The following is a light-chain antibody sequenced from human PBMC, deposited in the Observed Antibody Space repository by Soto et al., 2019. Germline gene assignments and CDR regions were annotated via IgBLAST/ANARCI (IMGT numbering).Light chain of an antibody. CDR2: EVN. V-gene: IGLV2-23*02. CDR3: CSYAGDTTFFV. J-gene: IGLJ1*01. Sequence: QSVLTQPASRSGSPGQSITISCTGTSSDVGSYYPVSWFQQHPGKAPKLIIYEVNKRPSGVSDRFSGSKSGNTASLTISGLQAADEAEYYCCSYAGDTTFFVFGTGTRSPS. CDR1: SSDVGSYYP.